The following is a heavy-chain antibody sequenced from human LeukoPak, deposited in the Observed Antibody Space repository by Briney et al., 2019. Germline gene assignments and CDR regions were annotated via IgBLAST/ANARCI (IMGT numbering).Heavy chain of an antibody. J-gene: IGHJ4*02. CDR1: GYTFTGYY. V-gene: IGHV1-2*06. CDR3: ARGGPLVLLWFGESQDY. D-gene: IGHD3-10*01. CDR2: INPNSGGT. Sequence: ASVNVSCTASGYTFTGYYMHWVRQAPGQGLEWMGRINPNSGGTNYAQKFQGRVTMTRDTSISTAYMELSRLRSDDTAGYYCARGGPLVLLWFGESQDYWGQGTLVTVSS.